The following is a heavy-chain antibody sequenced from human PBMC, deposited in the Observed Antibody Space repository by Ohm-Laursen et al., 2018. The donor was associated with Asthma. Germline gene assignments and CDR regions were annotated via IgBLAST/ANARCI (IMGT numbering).Heavy chain of an antibody. CDR1: GGSFSTSSRSY. D-gene: IGHD2-15*01. CDR3: AFCPGGTCYSGVFDV. J-gene: IGHJ3*01. V-gene: IGHV4-39*01. Sequence: SDTLSLTCIVSGGSFSTSSRSYWGWIRQPPGKGLEWIGCLFYSGNTHYNPSLRSRITISEDTSKNQVSLEVNSVTAADTAVCFCAFCPGGTCYSGVFDVWGQGVRVTVSS. CDR2: LFYSGNT.